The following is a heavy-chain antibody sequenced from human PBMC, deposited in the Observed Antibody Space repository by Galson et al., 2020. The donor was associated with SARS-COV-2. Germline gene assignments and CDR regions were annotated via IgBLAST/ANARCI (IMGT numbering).Heavy chain of an antibody. CDR3: ARAGFSGSYSDVDY. V-gene: IGHV4-39*07. J-gene: IGHJ4*02. D-gene: IGHD1-26*01. Sequence: SETLSLTCTVSGDSITSSNNYWGWIRQPPGKGLEWIGSFYYTGSTNYNPSLKSRVTISVDTSKNQFSLKLSSVTSADTAVYYCARAGFSGSYSDVDYWGQGTLVTVSS. CDR1: GDSITSSNNY. CDR2: FYYTGST.